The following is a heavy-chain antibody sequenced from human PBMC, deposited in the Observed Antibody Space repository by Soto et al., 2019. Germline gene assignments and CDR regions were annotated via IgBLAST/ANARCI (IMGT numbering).Heavy chain of an antibody. CDR3: TRSDYGDAPGY. Sequence: KSGGSLRLSCTASGFPFYVYGMTWVRQAPGKGLEWVSSITSNGNFLYYADAVRGRFTISRDNPKASLSLEMNNLRAEDTAVYYCTRSDYGDAPGYWGQGTLVTVSS. D-gene: IGHD4-17*01. J-gene: IGHJ4*02. CDR2: ITSNGNFL. V-gene: IGHV3-21*01. CDR1: GFPFYVYG.